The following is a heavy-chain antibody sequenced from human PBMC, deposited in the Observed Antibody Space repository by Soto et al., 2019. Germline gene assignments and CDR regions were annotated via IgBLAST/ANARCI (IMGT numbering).Heavy chain of an antibody. V-gene: IGHV1-69*01. D-gene: IGHD3-3*01. CDR3: ARAAFRSGYYGYYYGMDV. J-gene: IGHJ6*02. Sequence: QVQLVQSGAEVKKPGSSVKVSCKASGGTFSTHAISWVRQAPGQGLEWLGGIIPTLGTPNYAQKFQGRVTGTADEYTSTAYMELSRLTSEDTAVYYCARAAFRSGYYGYYYGMDVWGQGTAVNV. CDR2: IIPTLGTP. CDR1: GGTFSTHA.